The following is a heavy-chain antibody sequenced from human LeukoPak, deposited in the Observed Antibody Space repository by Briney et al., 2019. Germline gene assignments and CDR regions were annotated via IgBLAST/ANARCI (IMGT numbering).Heavy chain of an antibody. V-gene: IGHV4-39*07. CDR3: ARDADIVATIGIFDY. J-gene: IGHJ4*02. CDR2: IYYSGST. D-gene: IGHD5-12*01. CDR1: GDSISSSSYY. Sequence: SETLSLTCTVSGDSISSSSYYWGWIRQPPGKGLEWIGSIYYSGSTYYNPSLKSRVTISVGTSKNQFSLKLSSVTAADTAVYYCARDADIVATIGIFDYWGQRTLVTVSS.